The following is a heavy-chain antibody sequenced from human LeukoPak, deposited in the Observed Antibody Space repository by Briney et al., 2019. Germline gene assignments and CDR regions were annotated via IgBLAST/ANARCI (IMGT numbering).Heavy chain of an antibody. J-gene: IGHJ4*02. CDR1: GGSITSYY. Sequence: SETLSLTCTVSGGSITSYYWSWMRQPPGKGLEWSGYIYYSGSTNYNPSLKSRVTISLDTSKNQFSLKLSSVTAADTAVYYCASTEWNYARWGQGTLVTVSS. CDR2: IYYSGST. D-gene: IGHD1-7*01. CDR3: ASTEWNYAR. V-gene: IGHV4-59*08.